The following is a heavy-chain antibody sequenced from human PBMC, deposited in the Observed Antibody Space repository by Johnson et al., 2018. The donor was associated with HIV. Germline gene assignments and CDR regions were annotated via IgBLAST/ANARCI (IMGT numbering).Heavy chain of an antibody. CDR1: GFTFNDYY. Sequence: VQLVESGGGLVKPGGSLRLSCAASGFTFNDYYMSWIRQATGKGLEWVSYISNSGSSVYYADSVKGRFTISRDNSKNTLYLQMMSLRTEDTAVYFCAKVPSAVWFGEVIWGQGTMVTVSS. J-gene: IGHJ3*02. CDR3: AKVPSAVWFGEVI. D-gene: IGHD3-10*01. V-gene: IGHV3-11*04. CDR2: ISNSGSSV.